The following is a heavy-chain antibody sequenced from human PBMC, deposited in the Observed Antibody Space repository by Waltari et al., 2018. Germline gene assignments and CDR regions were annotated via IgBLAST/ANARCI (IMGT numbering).Heavy chain of an antibody. CDR1: GGSISSYY. D-gene: IGHD5-18*01. J-gene: IGHJ4*02. CDR2: IYTSGST. V-gene: IGHV4-4*07. Sequence: QVQLQESGPGLVKPSETLSLTCTVSGGSISSYYWSWIRQPAGKGLEWIGRIYTSGSTNYNPSLKSRVTMSVDTSKNQFSLKLSSGTAADTAVYYCARDGKKGGWGYGYDYWGQGTLVTVSS. CDR3: ARDGKKGGWGYGYDY.